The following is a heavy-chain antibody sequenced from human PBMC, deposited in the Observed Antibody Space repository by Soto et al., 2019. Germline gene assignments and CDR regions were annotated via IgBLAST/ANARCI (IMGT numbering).Heavy chain of an antibody. D-gene: IGHD3-16*02. CDR1: GGSISSYY. J-gene: IGHJ6*03. Sequence: SETLSLTCTVSGGSISSYYWSWIRQPPGKGLEWIGYIYYSGSTNYNPSLKSRVTISVDTSKNQFSLKLSSVTAADTAVYYCGRLKDYIWGSYRPTYYYYYYMDVWGKGTTVTVSS. CDR3: GRLKDYIWGSYRPTYYYYYYMDV. V-gene: IGHV4-59*08. CDR2: IYYSGST.